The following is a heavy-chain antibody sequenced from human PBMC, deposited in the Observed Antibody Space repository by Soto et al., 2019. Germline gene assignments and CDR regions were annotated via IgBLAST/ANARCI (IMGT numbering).Heavy chain of an antibody. CDR1: GDNFKKNV. CDR3: ARGPFRPSAMDV. Sequence: VASVKVSCKTSGDNFKKNVFTWVRQAPGQGLEWMGGTIPALGKTHYIEKFQGRVTITVDDATRTVYMEVRDLTSEDTSIYYCARGPFRPSAMDVWGQGTTVTVSS. J-gene: IGHJ6*02. CDR2: TIPALGKT. V-gene: IGHV1-69*10. D-gene: IGHD6-6*01.